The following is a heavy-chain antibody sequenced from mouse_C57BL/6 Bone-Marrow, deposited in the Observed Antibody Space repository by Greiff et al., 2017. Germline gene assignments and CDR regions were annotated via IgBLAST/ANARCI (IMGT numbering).Heavy chain of an antibody. Sequence: VQLQQSGAELAKPGASVKLSCKASGYTFTSYWMHWVKQRPGQGLEWIGYINPSSGYTNYNQKFKDKATLTADKSSSTAYMQMSSLTDEDSAVYYCAEESDFDYWGQGTTLTVSS. CDR2: INPSSGYT. J-gene: IGHJ2*01. CDR1: GYTFTSYW. CDR3: AEESDFDY. V-gene: IGHV1-7*01.